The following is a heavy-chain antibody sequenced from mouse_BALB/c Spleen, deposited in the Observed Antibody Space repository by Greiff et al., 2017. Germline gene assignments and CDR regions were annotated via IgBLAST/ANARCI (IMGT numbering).Heavy chain of an antibody. D-gene: IGHD1-1*01. CDR3: ARGDGTPFAY. V-gene: IGHV1-15*01. J-gene: IGHJ3*01. CDR1: VYTFTDYE. CDR2: IDPETGGT. Sequence: VQLQQSGAELVRPGASVTLSCKASVYTFTDYEMHWVKQTPVHGLEWIGAIDPETGGTAYNQKFKGKATLTADKSSSTAYMQLSSLTSEDSAVYYCARGDGTPFAYWGQGTLVTVSA.